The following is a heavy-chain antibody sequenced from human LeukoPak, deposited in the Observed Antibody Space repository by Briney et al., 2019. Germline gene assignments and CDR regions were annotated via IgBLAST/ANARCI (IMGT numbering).Heavy chain of an antibody. Sequence: ASVKVSCKASGYTFTSYGISWVRQAPGKGLEWLAWISAYDGNTNYAQKLQGRVTMTTDKSTSTAYMELRSLRSDDTAIYYCARDLSIVLLPSYWGQGTLVTVSS. CDR1: GYTFTSYG. CDR2: ISAYDGNT. J-gene: IGHJ4*02. CDR3: ARDLSIVLLPSY. D-gene: IGHD2/OR15-2a*01. V-gene: IGHV1-18*01.